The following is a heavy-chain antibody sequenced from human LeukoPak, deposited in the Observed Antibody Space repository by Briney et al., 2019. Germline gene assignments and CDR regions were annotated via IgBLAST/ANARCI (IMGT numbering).Heavy chain of an antibody. Sequence: LSLTCAVSGGSISSGGYSWSWIRQPPGKGLEWVSAISAGGDETHYADSVKGRFTVSRDNSKNTLFLQMNSLRVEDTAVYYCAQDHLGFGDYWFGYWGQGTLVSVSS. D-gene: IGHD4-17*01. CDR2: ISAGGDET. V-gene: IGHV3-23*01. CDR3: AQDHLGFGDYWFGY. J-gene: IGHJ4*02. CDR1: GGSISSGGYS.